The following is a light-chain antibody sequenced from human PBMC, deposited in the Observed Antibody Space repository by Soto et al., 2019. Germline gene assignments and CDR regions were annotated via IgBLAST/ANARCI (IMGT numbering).Light chain of an antibody. J-gene: IGLJ2*01. V-gene: IGLV2-14*01. Sequence: QSALTQPASVSGSPGQSITISCTGTSSDVGGYNYVSWYQQHPGKALKLMIYDVSNRPSGVSNRFSGSKSGNTASLTISGLQAEDEADYYCCSYTSSSTPVVFGGGTKVTVL. CDR1: SSDVGGYNY. CDR2: DVS. CDR3: CSYTSSSTPVV.